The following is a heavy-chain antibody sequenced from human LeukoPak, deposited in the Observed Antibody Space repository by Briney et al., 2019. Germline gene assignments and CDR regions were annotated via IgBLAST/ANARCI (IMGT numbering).Heavy chain of an antibody. CDR1: GGSISSSSYY. D-gene: IGHD6-13*01. CDR3: AREGSRYSWFDP. V-gene: IGHV4-39*07. Sequence: SETLSLTCTVSGGSISSSSYYWGWIRQPPGKGLEWIGSIYYSGSTNYNPSLKSRVTISVDTSKNQFSLKLSSVTAADTAVYYCAREGSRYSWFDPWGQGTLVTVSS. J-gene: IGHJ5*02. CDR2: IYYSGST.